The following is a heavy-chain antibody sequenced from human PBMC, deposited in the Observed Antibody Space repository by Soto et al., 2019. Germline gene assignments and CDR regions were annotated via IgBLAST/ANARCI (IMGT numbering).Heavy chain of an antibody. D-gene: IGHD2-2*01. CDR3: AREPLAYCSSTSCRRGPFDY. Sequence: PSVTLSRTWAVSGGSLRRGCYSWSWIRQPPGQGLAWIGYIYHRGSTYYSPSLKSRVTISVDRSKNQFSLKLSSVTAADTAVYYCAREPLAYCSSTSCRRGPFDYWGQGTLVTVSS. J-gene: IGHJ4*02. CDR2: IYHRGST. V-gene: IGHV4-30-2*01. CDR1: GGSLRRGCYS.